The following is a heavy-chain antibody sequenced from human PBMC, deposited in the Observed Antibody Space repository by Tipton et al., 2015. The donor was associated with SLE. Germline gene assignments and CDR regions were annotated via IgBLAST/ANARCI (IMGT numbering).Heavy chain of an antibody. CDR3: ARMSWGASPYYYFGMDV. J-gene: IGHJ6*02. D-gene: IGHD3-16*01. Sequence: LSLTCAVYGGSFSGYYWSWIRQPPRKGLERLGEINHSGSTNYNPSLKNRVTISVDTTKNQFSLKLSSVTGADTAEYYCARMSWGASPYYYFGMDVWYQGSAVPVTS. CDR1: GGSFSGYY. CDR2: INHSGST. V-gene: IGHV4-34*01.